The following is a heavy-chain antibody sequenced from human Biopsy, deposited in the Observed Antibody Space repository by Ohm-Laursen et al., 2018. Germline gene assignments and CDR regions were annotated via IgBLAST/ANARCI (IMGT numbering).Heavy chain of an antibody. V-gene: IGHV4-4*07. CDR2: IFSGGTT. CDR3: AREAGEHSLLGLDH. Sequence: SDTLSLTCPVSGDSIHSNYWNWIRQPAGKGLEWIGRIFSGGTTNYNPSLQSRVTMSIDASKNQFSLRLNSVTAADTAVYYCAREAGEHSLLGLDHWGQGALVTVSS. D-gene: IGHD1/OR15-1a*01. J-gene: IGHJ4*02. CDR1: GDSIHSNY.